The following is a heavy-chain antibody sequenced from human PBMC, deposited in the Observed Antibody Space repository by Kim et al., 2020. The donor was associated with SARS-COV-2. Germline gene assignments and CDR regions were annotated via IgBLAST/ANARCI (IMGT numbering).Heavy chain of an antibody. CDR1: GFTFSDYY. CDR3: ARSGYDSHDAFDI. J-gene: IGHJ3*02. V-gene: IGHV3-11*03. D-gene: IGHD5-12*01. Sequence: GGSLRLSCAASGFTFSDYYMSWIRQAPRKGLEWVSYISSSSSYTNYADSVKGRFTISRDNAKNSLYLQMNSLRAEDTAVYYCARSGYDSHDAFDIWGQGTMVTVSS. CDR2: ISSSSSYT.